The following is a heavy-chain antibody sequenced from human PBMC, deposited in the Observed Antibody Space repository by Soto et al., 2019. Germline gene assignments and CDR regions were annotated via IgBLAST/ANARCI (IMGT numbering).Heavy chain of an antibody. CDR2: ILPVSAPP. J-gene: IGHJ4*02. CDR3: ATDSNYDVSNSF. D-gene: IGHD3-3*01. V-gene: IGHV1-69*13. CDR1: AVTLNNYA. Sequence: GASVKVSCKASAVTLNNYAINWVRQAPGQGLEWVGGILPVSAPPDYAQKFQGRVSITADHSTGTVYMELSRLKSDDTAVYFCATDSNYDVSNSFWGQGTLVTVSS.